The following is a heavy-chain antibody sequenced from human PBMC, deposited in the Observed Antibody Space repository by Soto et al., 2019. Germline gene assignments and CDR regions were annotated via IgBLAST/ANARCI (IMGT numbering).Heavy chain of an antibody. CDR2: VSAYNRNT. D-gene: IGHD1-26*01. Sequence: QVQLVQSGPEVKKPGASVKVSCKGSGYTFSNYGVTWVRQAPGQGLERLGWVSAYNRNTDHAQKFEDRATMTIDTSTNTAYLELRGLKPDDTAVYYCARERRWEPLLYWGQGTL. CDR3: ARERRWEPLLY. V-gene: IGHV1-18*01. CDR1: GYTFSNYG. J-gene: IGHJ4*02.